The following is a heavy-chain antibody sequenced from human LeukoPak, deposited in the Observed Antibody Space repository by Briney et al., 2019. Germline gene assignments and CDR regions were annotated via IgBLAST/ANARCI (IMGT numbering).Heavy chain of an antibody. CDR1: GFTFSSYA. CDR2: ISYDGSNK. J-gene: IGHJ4*02. V-gene: IGHV3-30-3*01. Sequence: GGSLRLSCAASGFTFSSYAMHWVRQAPGKGLEWVAVISYDGSNKYYADSVKGRFTISRDNSKNTLYLQMNSLRAEDTAVYYCARGVRDSSWYYFDYWGQGTLVTVSS. D-gene: IGHD6-13*01. CDR3: ARGVRDSSWYYFDY.